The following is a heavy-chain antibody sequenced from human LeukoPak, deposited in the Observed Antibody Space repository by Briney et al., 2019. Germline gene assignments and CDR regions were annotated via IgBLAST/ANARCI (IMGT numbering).Heavy chain of an antibody. Sequence: SETLSLTCTVSGGSISSYHWSWIRQPPGKGLESIGYISYSGSTNYNPSLKSRVTMSVDTSKNQFSLKLSSVTAADTAVYYCARGIRPDWVSPIDYWGQGTLVTVSS. CDR2: ISYSGST. CDR3: ARGIRPDWVSPIDY. CDR1: GGSISSYH. J-gene: IGHJ4*02. V-gene: IGHV4-59*01. D-gene: IGHD3/OR15-3a*01.